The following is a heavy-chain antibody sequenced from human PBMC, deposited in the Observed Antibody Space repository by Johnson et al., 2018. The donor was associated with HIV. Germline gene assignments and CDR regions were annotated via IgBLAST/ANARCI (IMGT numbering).Heavy chain of an antibody. J-gene: IGHJ3*02. CDR3: ASDGSGSSPVDAFDI. D-gene: IGHD1-26*01. CDR1: GFAFSDYY. Sequence: QVQLVESGGGLVKPGGSLRLYCAASGFAFSDYYMSWIRQPPGKGLEWVSYISSSASTIYYADSVKGRFTISRDNAKNSLYLQMNSLRAEDTAVYYCASDGSGSSPVDAFDIWGQGTMVTVSS. CDR2: ISSSASTI. V-gene: IGHV3-11*04.